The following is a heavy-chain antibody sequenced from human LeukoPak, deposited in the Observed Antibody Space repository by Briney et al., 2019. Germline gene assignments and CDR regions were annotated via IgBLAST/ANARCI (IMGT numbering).Heavy chain of an antibody. Sequence: GASVKVSCKAYGGTFSSYAISWVRQAPGQGLEWMGGIIPIFGTANYAQKFQGRVTITTDESTSTAYMELSSLRSEDTAVYYCASGRSSGYYLGAFDIWGQGTMVTVSS. CDR2: IIPIFGTA. V-gene: IGHV1-69*05. CDR3: ASGRSSGYYLGAFDI. J-gene: IGHJ3*02. D-gene: IGHD3-22*01. CDR1: GGTFSSYA.